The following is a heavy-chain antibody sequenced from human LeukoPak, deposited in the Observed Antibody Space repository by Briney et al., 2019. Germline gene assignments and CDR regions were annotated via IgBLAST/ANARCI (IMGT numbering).Heavy chain of an antibody. Sequence: SETLSLTCAVYGGSFSGYYWSWIRQPPGKGLEWIGEINHSGSTNYNPSLKSRVTISVDTSKNQFSLKLSSVTAADTAVYYCARRSSGWQFDYWGQGTLVTVSS. CDR3: ARRSSGWQFDY. J-gene: IGHJ4*02. V-gene: IGHV4-34*01. D-gene: IGHD6-19*01. CDR1: GGSFSGYY. CDR2: INHSGST.